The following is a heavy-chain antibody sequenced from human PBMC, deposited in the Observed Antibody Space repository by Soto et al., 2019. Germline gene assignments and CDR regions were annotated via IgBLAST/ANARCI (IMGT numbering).Heavy chain of an antibody. CDR3: ARHDPWSSSWYDYYGMDV. V-gene: IGHV4-59*08. CDR1: GGSISSYY. CDR2: IYYSGST. D-gene: IGHD6-13*01. J-gene: IGHJ6*02. Sequence: SSETLSLTRIVSGGSISSYYESWIRQPQGKGLEWIGSIYYSGSTNYNPSLKSRVTISVDTSKNQFSLKLSSVTAADTAVYYCARHDPWSSSWYDYYGMDVWGQGTTVTVSS.